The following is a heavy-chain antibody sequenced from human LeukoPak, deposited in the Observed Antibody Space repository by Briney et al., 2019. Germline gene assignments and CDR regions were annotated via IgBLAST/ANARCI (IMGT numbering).Heavy chain of an antibody. CDR2: ISSNSGIK. V-gene: IGHV3-48*01. J-gene: IGHJ4*02. D-gene: IGHD3-10*01. Sequence: GGSLRLSCGGSGFTFKSFSMQWVRQAPGKGLEWVSDISSNSGIKSYADSVKGRFTISRDNSKNTLYLQMNSLRAEDTAVYYCVRAPYYYGSGSYYTWEGAIDYWGQGTLVTVSS. CDR3: VRAPYYYGSGSYYTWEGAIDY. CDR1: GFTFKSFS.